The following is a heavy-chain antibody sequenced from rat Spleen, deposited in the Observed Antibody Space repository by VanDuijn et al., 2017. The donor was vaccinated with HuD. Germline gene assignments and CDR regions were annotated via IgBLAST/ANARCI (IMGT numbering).Heavy chain of an antibody. CDR2: ITNTGNTP. CDR1: GLSFSNYD. D-gene: IGHD1-6*01. J-gene: IGHJ3*01. Sequence: EVQLVESGGGLVQPGRSMKLSCAASGLSFSNYDMAWVRQAPGEGLEWVASITNTGNTPYYQGSVKGRFTIARDNAKSTLYLQMDSLRSEDTATYYCTTGPRILRLDWFAYWGQGTLVTVSS. CDR3: TTGPRILRLDWFAY. V-gene: IGHV5-25*01.